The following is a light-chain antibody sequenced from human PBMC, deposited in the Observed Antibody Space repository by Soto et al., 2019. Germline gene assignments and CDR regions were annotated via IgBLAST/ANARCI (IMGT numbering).Light chain of an antibody. CDR3: QQYNNWPLT. CDR2: DAS. CDR1: QSVSSN. V-gene: IGKV3-15*01. J-gene: IGKJ4*01. Sequence: EIVMTQSPATLSVSPGERATLSCRASQSVSSNLAWYQQKPGQAPRLLIYDASTRATGIPARFSGSGSGTEFTLTISSLQSEDFEVYYCQQYNNWPLTFGGGTNVEIK.